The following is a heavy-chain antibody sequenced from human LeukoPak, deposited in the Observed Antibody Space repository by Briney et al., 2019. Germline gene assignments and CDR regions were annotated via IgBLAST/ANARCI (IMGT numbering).Heavy chain of an antibody. V-gene: IGHV1-2*02. D-gene: IGHD3-9*01. J-gene: IGHJ3*02. CDR3: ARGGLTGYQDAFDI. Sequence: GASVPVSCQASVYTFTGYYMHWVRQAPGQGLEWMGWINPNSGGTNYAQKFQGRVTMTRDTSISTAYMELSRLRSDDKAVYYCARGGLTGYQDAFDIWGQGTMVTVSS. CDR1: VYTFTGYY. CDR2: INPNSGGT.